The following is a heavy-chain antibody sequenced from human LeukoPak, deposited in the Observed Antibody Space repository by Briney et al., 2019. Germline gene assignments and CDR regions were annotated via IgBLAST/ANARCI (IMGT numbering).Heavy chain of an antibody. CDR2: IWYDGSNK. V-gene: IGHV3-33*08. Sequence: GGSLRLSCAASGFTFSSYGMHWVRQAPGKGLEWVAVIWYDGSNKYYADSVKGRFTISRDNSKNTLYLQMNSLRAEDTAVYYCASERGYFDWLPNDYWGQGTLVTVSS. CDR3: ASERGYFDWLPNDY. D-gene: IGHD3-9*01. J-gene: IGHJ4*02. CDR1: GFTFSSYG.